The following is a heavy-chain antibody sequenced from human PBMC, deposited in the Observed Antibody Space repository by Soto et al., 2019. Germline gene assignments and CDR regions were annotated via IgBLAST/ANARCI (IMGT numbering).Heavy chain of an antibody. CDR2: IYSGGST. J-gene: IGHJ6*02. V-gene: IGHV3-53*02. Sequence: EVQLVETGGGLIQPGGSLRLSCAASGFTVSSNYMSWARQAPGKGLEWVSVIYSGGSTYYADSVKGRFTISRDNSKNTLYLQMNSLRAEDTAVYYCARDKPRAVVAATRGYYYYGMDVWGQGTTVTVSS. CDR3: ARDKPRAVVAATRGYYYYGMDV. CDR1: GFTVSSNY. D-gene: IGHD2-15*01.